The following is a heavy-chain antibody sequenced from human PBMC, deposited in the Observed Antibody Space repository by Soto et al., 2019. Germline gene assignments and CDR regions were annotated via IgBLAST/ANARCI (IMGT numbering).Heavy chain of an antibody. V-gene: IGHV3-74*01. J-gene: IGHJ4*02. Sequence: EVQLVESGGGLVQPGGSLRLSCAASGFTFSSFWMHWVRQAPGKGLVWVSRIESDGGRTGYADSVKGRFTISRDNAKNTLYLQMNSLRAEDTAVYYCACSRTLDYWGQGTLVTVSS. CDR1: GFTFSSFW. D-gene: IGHD2-2*01. CDR3: ACSRTLDY. CDR2: IESDGGRT.